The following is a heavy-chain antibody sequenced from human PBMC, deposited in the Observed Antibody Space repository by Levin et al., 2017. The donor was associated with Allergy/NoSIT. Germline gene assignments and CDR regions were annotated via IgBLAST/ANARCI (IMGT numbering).Heavy chain of an antibody. CDR2: IYYSGST. CDR3: ARFGSSSGWYRD. D-gene: IGHD6-19*01. Sequence: SETLSLTCTVSGGSISSSSYYWGWIRQPPGKGLEWIGSIYYSGSTYYNPSLKSRVTVSVDTSKNQFSLKLSSVTAADTALYYCARFGSSSGWYRDWGQGTLVIVSS. CDR1: GGSISSSSYY. V-gene: IGHV4-39*01. J-gene: IGHJ4*02.